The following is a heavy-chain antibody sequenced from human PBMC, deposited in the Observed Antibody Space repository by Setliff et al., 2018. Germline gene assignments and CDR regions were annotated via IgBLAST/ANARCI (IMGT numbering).Heavy chain of an antibody. J-gene: IGHJ4*02. CDR1: GGSISSSIW. V-gene: IGHV4-4*02. CDR2: INHSGST. D-gene: IGHD3-3*01. CDR3: ARRYNFWSGYFDY. Sequence: SETLSLTCAVSGGSISSSIWWNWVRQPPGKGLEWIGEINHSGSTNYNPSLKSRVTISVDTSKNQFSLKLSSVTAADTAVYYCARRYNFWSGYFDYWGQGTLVTVSS.